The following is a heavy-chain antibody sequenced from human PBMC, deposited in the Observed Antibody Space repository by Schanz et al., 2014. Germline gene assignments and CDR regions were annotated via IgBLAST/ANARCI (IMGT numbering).Heavy chain of an antibody. V-gene: IGHV3-9*01. D-gene: IGHD3-10*01. J-gene: IGHJ4*02. Sequence: DVQLLESGGGLVQPGGSLRLSCEASGFTFSSFAMSWVRQASGKGLEWVSSISWNSGSIDYADSVKGRFTISRDNAKNSLYLQMNSLRAEDTALYYCAKDGIMVQGVIWERYFDSWGQGTLVTVSS. CDR3: AKDGIMVQGVIWERYFDS. CDR1: GFTFSSFA. CDR2: ISWNSGSI.